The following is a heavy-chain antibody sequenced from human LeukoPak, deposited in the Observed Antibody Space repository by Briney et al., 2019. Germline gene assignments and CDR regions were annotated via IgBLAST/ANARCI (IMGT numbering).Heavy chain of an antibody. CDR2: IYYSGST. V-gene: IGHV4-59*01. J-gene: IGHJ5*02. CDR1: GGSISSDY. Sequence: MTSETLSLTCTVSGGSISSDYWSWIRQPPGKGLEWIGYIYYSGSTNYNPSLKSRVTMSVDTSKNQFSLKLSSVTAADTAVYYCARVRTMVRGVINWFDPWGQGTLVTVSS. CDR3: ARVRTMVRGVINWFDP. D-gene: IGHD3-10*01.